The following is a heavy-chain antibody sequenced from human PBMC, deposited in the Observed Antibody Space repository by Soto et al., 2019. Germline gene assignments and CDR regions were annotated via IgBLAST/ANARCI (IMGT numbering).Heavy chain of an antibody. CDR2: IYPSDSDT. CDR1: AYTFTIYW. V-gene: IGHV5-51*01. D-gene: IGHD6-13*01. J-gene: IGHJ4*02. Sequence: RGASLKLSCQVSAYTFTIYWIGSVRQMPGKGLEWMGIIYPSDSDTRYSPSFQGQVTISADQSINTAYLQWDSLKASDTAIYYCASPANTLADPFDLWGQGTPVTVSS. CDR3: ASPANTLADPFDL.